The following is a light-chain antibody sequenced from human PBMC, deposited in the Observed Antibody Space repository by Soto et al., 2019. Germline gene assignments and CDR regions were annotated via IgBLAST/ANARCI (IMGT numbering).Light chain of an antibody. CDR3: SAWDDSLNGYYV. CDR1: SCNIGSNT. J-gene: IGLJ1*01. CDR2: SNN. Sequence: QSVLTQPPSASGTPGQRVTISCSGSSCNIGSNTVNWYQQLPGTAPNLLIYSNNQRPSGVPDRFSGSKSGTSASLAISGLQSEDEADYYCSAWDDSLNGYYVFGTGTKLTVL. V-gene: IGLV1-44*01.